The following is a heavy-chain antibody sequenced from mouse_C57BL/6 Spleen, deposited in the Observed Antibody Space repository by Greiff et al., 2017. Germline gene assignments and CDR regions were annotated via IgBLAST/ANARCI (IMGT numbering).Heavy chain of an antibody. CDR2: IDPSDSET. D-gene: IGHD6-5*01. CDR3: ARTDPYDYYAMDY. J-gene: IGHJ4*01. Sequence: QVQLQQPGAELVRPGSSVKLSCKASGYTFTSYWMHWVKQRPIQGLEWIGNIDPSDSETHYNQKFKDKATLTVYKSSSTAYMQLSSLTSEDSAVYYCARTDPYDYYAMDYWGQGTSVTVSS. V-gene: IGHV1-52*01. CDR1: GYTFTSYW.